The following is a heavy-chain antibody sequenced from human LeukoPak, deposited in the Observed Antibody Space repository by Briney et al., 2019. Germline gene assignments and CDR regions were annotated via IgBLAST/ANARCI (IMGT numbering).Heavy chain of an antibody. CDR1: GYNFTSYW. CDR2: IYPGDSDT. V-gene: IGHV5-51*01. J-gene: IGHJ4*02. CDR3: ARLYGGSYFVSYFDY. Sequence: GESLEISCKGSGYNFTSYWIGWVRQVPGKGLEWMGIIYPGDSDTRYSPSFQGQVTISADKSISTAYLQWSSLKASDTAMYYCARLYGGSYFVSYFDYWGQGTLVTVSS. D-gene: IGHD1-26*01.